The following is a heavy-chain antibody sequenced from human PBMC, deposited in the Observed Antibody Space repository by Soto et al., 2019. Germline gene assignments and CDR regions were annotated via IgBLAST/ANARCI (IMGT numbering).Heavy chain of an antibody. J-gene: IGHJ4*02. CDR1: GFTFSSYA. CDR2: ISGSGGST. V-gene: IGHV3-23*01. Sequence: AGGSLRLSCAASGFTFSSYAMSWVRQAPGKGLEWVSAISGSGGSTYYADSVKGRFTISRDNSKNTLYLQMNSLRAEDTAVYYCAKAQSKRQWLVYWDFDYWGQGTLVTVSS. D-gene: IGHD6-19*01. CDR3: AKAQSKRQWLVYWDFDY.